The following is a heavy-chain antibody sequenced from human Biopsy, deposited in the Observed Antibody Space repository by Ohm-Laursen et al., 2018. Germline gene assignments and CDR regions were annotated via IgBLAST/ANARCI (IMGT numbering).Heavy chain of an antibody. CDR1: GGSFTGHC. V-gene: IGHV4-59*11. CDR2: ISYTGYT. J-gene: IGHJ4*02. D-gene: IGHD4-23*01. CDR3: ARGSNDFGGLYFPR. Sequence: SETLSLTCTVSGGSFTGHCWSWIRQPPGKGLEWIGHISYTGYTSYNASLKSRATISVDTSRNHFSLRLSSLTAADTAVYYCARGSNDFGGLYFPRWGQGTLLTVSS.